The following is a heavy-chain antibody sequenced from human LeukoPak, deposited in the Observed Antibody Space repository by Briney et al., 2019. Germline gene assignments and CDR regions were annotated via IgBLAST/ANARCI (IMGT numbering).Heavy chain of an antibody. Sequence: SETLSLTCTVSGGSISSSSYYWGWIRQPPGKGLEWIGSIYYSGSTYYNPSLKSRVTISVDTSKNQFSLKLSSVTAADTAVYYCARESRGYSYGLFDYWGQGTLVTVSS. D-gene: IGHD5-18*01. V-gene: IGHV4-39*07. CDR3: ARESRGYSYGLFDY. CDR1: GGSISSSSYY. J-gene: IGHJ4*02. CDR2: IYYSGST.